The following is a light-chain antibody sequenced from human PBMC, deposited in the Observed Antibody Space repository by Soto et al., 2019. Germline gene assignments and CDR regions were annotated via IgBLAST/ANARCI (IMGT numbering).Light chain of an antibody. J-gene: IGKJ3*01. CDR2: AAS. V-gene: IGKV1-6*01. CDR3: LQGYNFPHT. CDR1: QDIRND. Sequence: AIQMTQSPSSLSASVGDRVTITCRASQDIRNDLGWYQQKPGKAPNLLIYAASTLQIGVPSRFSGSGSCTDFTLTISSLQPEEFATYYCLQGYNFPHTCGPGTKVDIK.